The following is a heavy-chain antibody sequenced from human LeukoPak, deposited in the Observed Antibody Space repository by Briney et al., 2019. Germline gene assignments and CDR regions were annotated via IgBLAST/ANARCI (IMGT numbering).Heavy chain of an antibody. CDR2: IYYRGNT. CDR1: GGSISNYY. CDR3: ARAVISGGYYFDY. D-gene: IGHD2-21*01. V-gene: IGHV4-59*08. Sequence: SETLSLTCSVSGGSISNYYWSWIRQPPGKGLEWIGYIYYRGNTIYNPSLKSRVTMSVDTSKNQFSLKLSSVTAADTAVYYCARAVISGGYYFDYWGQGTLVTVSS. J-gene: IGHJ4*02.